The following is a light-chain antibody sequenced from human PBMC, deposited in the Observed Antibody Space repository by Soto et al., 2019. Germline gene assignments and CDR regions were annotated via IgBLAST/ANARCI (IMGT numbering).Light chain of an antibody. CDR1: QSVSSY. V-gene: IGKV3-11*01. CDR3: QQRSNLPPWT. J-gene: IGKJ1*01. Sequence: EIVLTQSPATLSLSPGERATLSCRASQSVSSYLAWYQQKPGQAPRLLIYDASNRATGIPARFSGSGSGTDVTLTISSLEREDCAVYYCQQRSNLPPWTFGQGTKVEIK. CDR2: DAS.